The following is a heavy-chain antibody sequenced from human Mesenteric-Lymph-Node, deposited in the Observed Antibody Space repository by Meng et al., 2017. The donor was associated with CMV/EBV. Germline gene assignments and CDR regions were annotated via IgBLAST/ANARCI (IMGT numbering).Heavy chain of an antibody. V-gene: IGHV3-30*02. CDR3: ANLIGPLPGFDY. CDR2: IRYDGVDK. Sequence: GGSLRLSCAASGFSFSNYGMHWVRQAPGKGLEWVSFIRYDGVDKYYADSVKGRFTISRDNSKNTLYLQMNTLRAEDTAVYYCANLIGPLPGFDYWGQGTLVTVSS. J-gene: IGHJ4*02. D-gene: IGHD3-22*01. CDR1: GFSFSNYG.